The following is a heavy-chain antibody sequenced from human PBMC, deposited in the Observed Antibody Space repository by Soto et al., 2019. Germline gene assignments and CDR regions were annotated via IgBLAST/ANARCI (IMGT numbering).Heavy chain of an antibody. CDR1: GFTVSSNY. CDR3: ARGQLGNFFDY. Sequence: GGSLRLSCAASGFTVSSNYMNWVRQAPGKGLEWVSVIYSGGSTYYADSVKGRFTISRHNSKNTLYLQMNSLRAEDTAVYYCARGQLGNFFDYWGQGTLVTVSS. CDR2: IYSGGST. J-gene: IGHJ4*02. D-gene: IGHD1-26*01. V-gene: IGHV3-53*01.